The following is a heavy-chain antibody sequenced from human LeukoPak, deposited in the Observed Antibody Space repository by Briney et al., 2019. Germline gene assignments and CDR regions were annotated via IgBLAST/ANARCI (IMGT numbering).Heavy chain of an antibody. V-gene: IGHV3-7*03. CDR1: GFTFSNYW. CDR3: AKEVDGASGTKIGYFQH. D-gene: IGHD1-26*01. CDR2: IKQDGSEK. J-gene: IGHJ1*01. Sequence: GGSLRLSCAASGFTFSNYWMTWVRQAPGKGLEWVANIKQDGSEKYYVDSVKGRFTISRDNAENSLDLQMNSLRAEDTAVYYCAKEVDGASGTKIGYFQHWGQGTLVIVSS.